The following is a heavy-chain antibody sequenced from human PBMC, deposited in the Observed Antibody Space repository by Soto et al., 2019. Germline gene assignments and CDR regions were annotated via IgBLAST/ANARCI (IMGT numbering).Heavy chain of an antibody. J-gene: IGHJ6*02. CDR3: ARVVIAARRPNYYYYDMDV. Sequence: ASVKVSCKASGYTFTSYGISWVRQAPGQGLEWMGWISAYNGNTNYAQKLQGRVTMTTDTSTSTAYMELRSLRSDDTAVYYCARVVIAARRPNYYYYDMDVWGQGTTVTVSS. CDR1: GYTFTSYG. D-gene: IGHD6-6*01. CDR2: ISAYNGNT. V-gene: IGHV1-18*01.